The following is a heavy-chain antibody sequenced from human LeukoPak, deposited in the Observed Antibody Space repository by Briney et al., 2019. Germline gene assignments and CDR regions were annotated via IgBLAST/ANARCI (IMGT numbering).Heavy chain of an antibody. CDR1: GFTFSSYA. CDR2: ISGSGGST. CDR3: AKADGSYKTLIDY. V-gene: IGHV3-23*01. J-gene: IGHJ4*02. D-gene: IGHD3-10*01. Sequence: GGSLRLSCAASGFTFSSYAMNWVRQAPGKGLEWVSGISGSGGSTYYAGSVKGRFTISRDSSKNTVYLQMNSLRAEDTAVYYCAKADGSYKTLIDYWGQGTLVTVSS.